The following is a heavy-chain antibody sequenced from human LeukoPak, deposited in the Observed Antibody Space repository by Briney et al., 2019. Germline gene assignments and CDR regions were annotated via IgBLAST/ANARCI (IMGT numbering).Heavy chain of an antibody. CDR1: GGSISSYY. J-gene: IGHJ5*02. D-gene: IGHD3-10*01. CDR3: ARDVDYYYGSGSYGWFDP. Sequence: SETLSLTCTVSGGSISSYYWNWIRQPPGKGLEWIGYIYYRGSTSYNPSLQSRVTISIDTSKNQFSLKLSSVTAADTAVYYCARDVDYYYGSGSYGWFDPWGQGTLVTVSS. V-gene: IGHV4-59*12. CDR2: IYYRGST.